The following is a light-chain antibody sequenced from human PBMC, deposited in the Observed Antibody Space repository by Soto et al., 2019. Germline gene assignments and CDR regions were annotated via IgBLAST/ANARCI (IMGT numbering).Light chain of an antibody. J-gene: IGLJ1*01. V-gene: IGLV2-8*01. CDR3: SSYAGSNNLYV. CDR2: EVS. CDR1: SSDVGGYNY. Sequence: QSVLTQPPSASGSPGQSVTISCTGTSSDVGGYNYVSWYQQDPGKAPKLMIYEVSKRPSGVPDRFSGSKSGNTASLTVSGLQAEDEADYYCSSYAGSNNLYVFGTGTKVTVL.